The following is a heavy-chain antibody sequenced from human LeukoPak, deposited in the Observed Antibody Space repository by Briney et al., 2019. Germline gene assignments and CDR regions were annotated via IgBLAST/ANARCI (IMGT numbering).Heavy chain of an antibody. Sequence: PSETLSLTCTVSGGSISSYYWSWIQQPPGKGLEWIGYIYYSGSTNYNPSLKSRVTISVDTSKNQFSLKLSSVTAADTAVYYCARDLDSIFDYWGQGTLVTVSS. CDR3: ARDLDSIFDY. D-gene: IGHD3-22*01. CDR1: GGSISSYY. CDR2: IYYSGST. V-gene: IGHV4-59*01. J-gene: IGHJ4*02.